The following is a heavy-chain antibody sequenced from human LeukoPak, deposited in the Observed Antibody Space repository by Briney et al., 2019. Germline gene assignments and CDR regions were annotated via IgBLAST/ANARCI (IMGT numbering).Heavy chain of an antibody. CDR2: IYYSGST. CDR1: GGSISSDSYS. V-gene: IGHV4-39*01. CDR3: ARRHYDFWSGYWVWFDP. Sequence: SGTLSLTCAVSGGSISSDSYSWGWIRQPPGKGLEWIGTIYYSGSTYYNPSLESRVTISVDTSKNQFSLKLSSVTAADTAVYYCARRHYDFWSGYWVWFDPWGQGTLVTVSS. D-gene: IGHD3-3*01. J-gene: IGHJ5*02.